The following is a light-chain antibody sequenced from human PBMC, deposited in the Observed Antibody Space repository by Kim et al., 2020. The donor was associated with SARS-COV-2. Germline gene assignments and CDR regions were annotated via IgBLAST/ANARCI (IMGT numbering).Light chain of an antibody. J-gene: IGKJ4*01. CDR3: QQYNNYRLT. CDR2: DGS. Sequence: DIQMTQSPSTLSASVGDRVTITCRASQSISNWLAWYQQRPGKAPKLLIYDGSSLESGVPSRFSGSGSGTEFTLTISSLQPDDFATYYCQQYNNYRLTFGGGTKLEI. CDR1: QSISNW. V-gene: IGKV1-5*01.